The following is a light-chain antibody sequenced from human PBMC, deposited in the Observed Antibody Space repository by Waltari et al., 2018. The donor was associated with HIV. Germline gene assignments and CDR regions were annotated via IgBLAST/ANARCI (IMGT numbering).Light chain of an antibody. V-gene: IGLV1-44*01. CDR2: VND. Sequence: QSVLTQPPSASGTPGQRVTISCSGSSSNIGSNAVNWFQHLSGTAPKLLIYVNDERPSGVPDRFSGSKSGTSASLAISGLQSEDEGDYYCATWDFSLNGRVVFGGGTKLTVL. CDR1: SSNIGSNA. J-gene: IGLJ2*01. CDR3: ATWDFSLNGRVV.